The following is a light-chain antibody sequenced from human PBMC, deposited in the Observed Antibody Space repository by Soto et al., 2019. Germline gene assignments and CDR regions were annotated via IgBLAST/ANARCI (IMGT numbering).Light chain of an antibody. Sequence: DIVMTQSPDSLAVSLGERATINCKSSQSVLHGPNNKDYLAWYQQKPGQPPKLLIYWASARESGVPDRFSGSGSGTDFTLTISSLQAEDVALYYCHQYFHTPFTFVPGTKVDV. CDR3: HQYFHTPFT. V-gene: IGKV4-1*01. J-gene: IGKJ3*01. CDR2: WAS. CDR1: QSVLHGPNNKDY.